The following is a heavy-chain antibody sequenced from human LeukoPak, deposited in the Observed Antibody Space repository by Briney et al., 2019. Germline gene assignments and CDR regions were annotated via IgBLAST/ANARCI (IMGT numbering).Heavy chain of an antibody. V-gene: IGHV4-34*01. D-gene: IGHD5-12*01. Sequence: SETLSLTCAVYGGSFSGYYWSWIRQPPGKGLKWIGEINHSGSTNYNPSLKSRVTISVDTSKNQFSLKLSSVTAADTAVYYCARKYSGYDPTYYFDYWGQGTLVTVSS. CDR1: GGSFSGYY. J-gene: IGHJ4*02. CDR3: ARKYSGYDPTYYFDY. CDR2: INHSGST.